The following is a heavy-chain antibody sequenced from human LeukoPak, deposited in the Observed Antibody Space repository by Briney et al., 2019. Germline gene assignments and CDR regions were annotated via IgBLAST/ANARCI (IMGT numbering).Heavy chain of an antibody. CDR1: GFSFSNYT. V-gene: IGHV3-21*01. CDR2: ISSSSNYI. D-gene: IGHD1-7*01. Sequence: GGSLRLSCAASGFSFSNYTMNWVRQAPGKGLEWVSSISSSSNYIYYADSVKGRFTISRDNAKNSLYLQMNGLRAEDTAVYYCARDRTIDYWGQGTLVTVSS. J-gene: IGHJ4*02. CDR3: ARDRTIDY.